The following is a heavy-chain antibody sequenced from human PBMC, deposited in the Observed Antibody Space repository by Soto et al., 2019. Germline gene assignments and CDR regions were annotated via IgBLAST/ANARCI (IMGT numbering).Heavy chain of an antibody. CDR3: AREVCSGGSCFRMDV. D-gene: IGHD2-15*01. V-gene: IGHV1-8*01. CDR2: MNPNRGNT. CDR1: GYTFTSYD. Sequence: QVQLVQSGAEVKKPGASVKVSCKASGYTFTSYDINWVRQATGQGLEWMGWMNPNRGNTGYAQKFQGRVTLTRNTSISTAYMELSSLRSEDTAVYYCAREVCSGGSCFRMDVWGQGTTVTVSS. J-gene: IGHJ6*02.